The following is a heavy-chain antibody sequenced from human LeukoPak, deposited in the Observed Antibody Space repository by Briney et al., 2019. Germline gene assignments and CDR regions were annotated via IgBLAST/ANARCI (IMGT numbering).Heavy chain of an antibody. V-gene: IGHV3-21*01. Sequence: GGSLRLSCAASGFTFSSYSINWVRQAPGKGLEWVSSISSSSSYIYYADSVKGRFTISRDNAKNSLYLQMNSLRAEDTAVYYCARRGLLDAFDIWGQGTMVTVSS. D-gene: IGHD3-10*01. CDR1: GFTFSSYS. CDR2: ISSSSSYI. CDR3: ARRGLLDAFDI. J-gene: IGHJ3*02.